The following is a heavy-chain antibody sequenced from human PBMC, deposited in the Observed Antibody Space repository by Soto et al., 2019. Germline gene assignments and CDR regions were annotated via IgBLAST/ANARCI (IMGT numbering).Heavy chain of an antibody. J-gene: IGHJ6*02. CDR1: GGTFSSYA. CDR3: ATRTAPSVDYYYYGMDV. Sequence: QVQLVQAGAEVKKPGSSVKVSCKASGGTFSSYAISWVRQAPGQGLEWMGGIIPIFGTANYAQKFQGRVTITADESPSTAYMELSSLRSEDTAVYYCATRTAPSVDYYYYGMDVWGQGTTVTVSS. D-gene: IGHD4-17*01. V-gene: IGHV1-69*01. CDR2: IIPIFGTA.